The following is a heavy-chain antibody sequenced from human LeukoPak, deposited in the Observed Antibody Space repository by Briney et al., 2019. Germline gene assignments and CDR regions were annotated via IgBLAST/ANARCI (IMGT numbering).Heavy chain of an antibody. CDR1: GFTFSSYG. CDR2: IRYDGSNK. CDR3: ARDLPTKPIAAAGTYYYYGMDV. D-gene: IGHD6-13*01. Sequence: GGSLRLSCAASGFTFSSYGMHWVRQAPGKGLEWVAFIRYDGSNKYYADSVKGRFTISRDNSKNTLYLQMNSLRAEDTAVYYYARDLPTKPIAAAGTYYYYGMDVWGQGTTVTVSS. V-gene: IGHV3-30*02. J-gene: IGHJ6*02.